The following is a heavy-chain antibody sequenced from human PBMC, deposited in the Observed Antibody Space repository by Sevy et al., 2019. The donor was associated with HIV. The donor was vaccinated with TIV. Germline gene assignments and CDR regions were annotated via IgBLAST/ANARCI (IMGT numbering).Heavy chain of an antibody. CDR2: TSYDGSHK. Sequence: GGSLRLSCTVSGFIFSNFAMHWVRQAPGKGLEWVAVTSYDGSHKYYAVSVKGRFTVSRDNSRNILSLEMNSLRRDDTAVYYCARGENDDEFFQYWGQGTLVTVSS. CDR1: GFIFSNFA. D-gene: IGHD1-26*01. J-gene: IGHJ1*01. CDR3: ARGENDDEFFQY. V-gene: IGHV3-30*04.